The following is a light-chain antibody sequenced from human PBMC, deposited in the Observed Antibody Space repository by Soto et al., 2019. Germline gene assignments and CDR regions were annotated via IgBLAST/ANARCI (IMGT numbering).Light chain of an antibody. CDR1: QSVSSN. CDR2: GAS. Sequence: EIVMTQSPATLSVSPGERATLSCRASQSVSSNLAWYQQKPGQAPRLLIYGASTRATGISARFSGSGSGTEFTLTISSLQSEDFAVYYCLQYHDWPLTFGGGTKVEIK. V-gene: IGKV3-15*01. J-gene: IGKJ4*01. CDR3: LQYHDWPLT.